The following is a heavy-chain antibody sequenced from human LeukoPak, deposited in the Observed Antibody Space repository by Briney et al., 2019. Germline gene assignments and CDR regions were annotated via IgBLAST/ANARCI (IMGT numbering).Heavy chain of an antibody. Sequence: PVGSLRLSCAASGFTFSSYAMSWVRQAPGKVLEWVSAIRGNGGSTYYADSVKGRFTISRDKSKNTLYLQMNSLRAEDTAVYYCADGDYYYYGMDVWGKGTTVTVSS. J-gene: IGHJ6*04. CDR3: ADGDYYYYGMDV. CDR1: GFTFSSYA. V-gene: IGHV3-23*01. CDR2: IRGNGGST. D-gene: IGHD4-17*01.